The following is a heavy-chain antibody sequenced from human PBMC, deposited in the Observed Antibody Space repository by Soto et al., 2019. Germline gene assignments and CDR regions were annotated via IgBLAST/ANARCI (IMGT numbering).Heavy chain of an antibody. CDR1: GGSISSVGYY. CDR3: ARETVATIDL. CDR2: IYNSGST. V-gene: IGHV4-31*03. D-gene: IGHD5-12*01. J-gene: IGHJ5*02. Sequence: QVQLQESGPGLVKPSQTLSLTCTVSGGSISSVGYYWSWIRQHPGKGLEWIGYIYNSGSTHYNPSLKSRITRSVDTSKNQFSRKLSSVTVADTAVYFCARETVATIDLLGQGTLVSVSS.